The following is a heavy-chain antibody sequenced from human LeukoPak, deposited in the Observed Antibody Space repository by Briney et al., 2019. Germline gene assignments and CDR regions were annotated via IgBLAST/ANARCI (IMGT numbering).Heavy chain of an antibody. V-gene: IGHV1-18*01. Sequence: ASVKVSCKACGYTFTSFGIRWVRRAPGHGFEWMGWISAYNGNTNYAQKLQGRVTMTTDTSTSTAYMELRSLRSDDTAVYYCAGSFRAIRNYCSSTSCYVSWFDPWGQGTLVTVSS. CDR1: GYTFTSFG. J-gene: IGHJ5*02. D-gene: IGHD2-2*01. CDR2: ISAYNGNT. CDR3: AGSFRAIRNYCSSTSCYVSWFDP.